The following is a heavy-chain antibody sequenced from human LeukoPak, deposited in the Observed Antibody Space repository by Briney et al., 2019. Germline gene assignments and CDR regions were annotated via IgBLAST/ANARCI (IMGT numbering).Heavy chain of an antibody. V-gene: IGHV3-64*05. CDR1: GFSFSSYA. CDR3: ASWYYNSGSYYFDC. Sequence: GGSLRLSCSASGFSFSSYAMHWVRQAPGKGLEYVSSISHNGGSTYYADSVKGRFTISRDNSKNTLYVQMSGLRPEDTAVYYCASWYYNSGSYYFDCWGQGTQVTVSS. D-gene: IGHD3-10*01. J-gene: IGHJ4*02. CDR2: ISHNGGST.